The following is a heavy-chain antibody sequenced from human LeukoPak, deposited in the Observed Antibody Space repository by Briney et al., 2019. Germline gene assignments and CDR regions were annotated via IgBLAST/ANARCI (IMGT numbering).Heavy chain of an antibody. CDR2: IYYSGST. J-gene: IGHJ4*02. V-gene: IGHV4-59*08. CDR1: GGSISSYY. Sequence: PSETLSLTCTVSGGSISSYYWSWIRQPPGKGLEWIGYIYYSGSTNYNPSLKSRVTISVDTSKNQFSLKLSSVTAADTAVYYCARSPPGSGYSYGSAPVYYFDYWGQGTLVTVSS. CDR3: ARSPPGSGYSYGSAPVYYFDY. D-gene: IGHD5-18*01.